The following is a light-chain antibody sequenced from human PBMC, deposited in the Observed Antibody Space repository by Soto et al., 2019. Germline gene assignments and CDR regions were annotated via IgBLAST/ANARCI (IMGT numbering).Light chain of an antibody. CDR3: QQYNNWPPIT. Sequence: EIVMTQSPATLSLSPVDIATLSCRASQSVGNNLAWYQQRPGQPPRLLIYGASTRDTGVPTRFSGSGSGTEFTLTITSLQSEDFAVYYCQQYNNWPPITFGQGTRLEI. CDR1: QSVGNN. J-gene: IGKJ5*01. V-gene: IGKV3D-15*01. CDR2: GAS.